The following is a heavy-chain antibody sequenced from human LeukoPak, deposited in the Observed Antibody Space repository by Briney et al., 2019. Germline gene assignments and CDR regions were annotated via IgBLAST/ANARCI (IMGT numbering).Heavy chain of an antibody. J-gene: IGHJ4*02. CDR1: GYTFTSHA. CDR3: ARDFYSPNYDSSGYYVY. Sequence: ASVKVSCKASGYTFTSHAISWVRQAPGQGLEWMGWISVDNGNTNYAQKVQDRVTMTTDTSTSTAYMELRSLRSDDTAVYYCARDFYSPNYDSSGYYVYWGQGTLVTVSS. CDR2: ISVDNGNT. D-gene: IGHD3-22*01. V-gene: IGHV1-18*04.